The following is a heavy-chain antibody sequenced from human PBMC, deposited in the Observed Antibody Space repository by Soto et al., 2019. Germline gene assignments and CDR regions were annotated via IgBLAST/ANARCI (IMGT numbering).Heavy chain of an antibody. Sequence: QVQLVQSGAEVKKPGSSVKVSYKASGGTFSSYAISWVRQAPGQGLEWMGGIIPIFGTANYAQKFQGRVTITADESTSTAYMELSSLRSEDTAVYYCARGTYYYDSSGYYYGFDYWGQGTLVTVSS. V-gene: IGHV1-69*01. CDR2: IIPIFGTA. CDR1: GGTFSSYA. J-gene: IGHJ4*02. CDR3: ARGTYYYDSSGYYYGFDY. D-gene: IGHD3-22*01.